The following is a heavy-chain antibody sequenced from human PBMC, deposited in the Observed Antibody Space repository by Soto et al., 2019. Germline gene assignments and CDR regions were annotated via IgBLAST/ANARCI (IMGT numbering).Heavy chain of an antibody. Sequence: GGSLRLSSAASGFTVSSNYMSWVRQAPGKGLEWVSVIYSGGSTYYADSVKGRFTISRDNSKNTLYLQMNSLRAEDTAVYYCAGFSDTYYYYYGMDVWGQGTTVTVSS. V-gene: IGHV3-53*01. CDR1: GFTVSSNY. D-gene: IGHD3-9*01. CDR3: AGFSDTYYYYYGMDV. CDR2: IYSGGST. J-gene: IGHJ6*02.